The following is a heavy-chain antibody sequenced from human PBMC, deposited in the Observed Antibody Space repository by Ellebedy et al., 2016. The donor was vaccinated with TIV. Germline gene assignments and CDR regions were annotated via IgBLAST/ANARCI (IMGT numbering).Heavy chain of an antibody. CDR2: VHHSGST. D-gene: IGHD3-9*01. J-gene: IGHJ6*02. V-gene: IGHV4-59*01. Sequence: PSETLSLTCTVSGDSINNYFWTWIRQPPGKGLEWIGYVHHSGSTSYNPSLKSRVTISLDASKRQFSLKLSSVTAADTAVYYCARDPTDVLTGQIYGMDVWGQGTTVTVSS. CDR3: ARDPTDVLTGQIYGMDV. CDR1: GDSINNYF.